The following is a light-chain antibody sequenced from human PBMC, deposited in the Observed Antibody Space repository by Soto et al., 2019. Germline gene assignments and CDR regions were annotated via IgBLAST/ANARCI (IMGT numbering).Light chain of an antibody. CDR1: QSVSSNY. V-gene: IGKV3-20*01. CDR3: QQYGSLPKT. Sequence: NVFTQSPCTLSLSPSERATLSCRASQSVSSNYLAWYQQKPGQAPRLLIYGAFSRANGIPVRFSGSASGTDFTLIISRLEPEDVAVYYCQQYGSLPKTFGQGTKVDIK. CDR2: GAF. J-gene: IGKJ1*01.